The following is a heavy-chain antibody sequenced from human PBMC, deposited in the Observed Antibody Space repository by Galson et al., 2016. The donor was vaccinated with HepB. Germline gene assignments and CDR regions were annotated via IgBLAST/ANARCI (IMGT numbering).Heavy chain of an antibody. CDR2: IHPSGST. V-gene: IGHV4-61*02. J-gene: IGHJ4*02. CDR1: GGSINTGNYY. D-gene: IGHD6-19*01. CDR3: ARDRGSGGPEDY. Sequence: TLSLTCTVSGGSINTGNYYWAWIRQPAGKGLEWIGRIHPSGSTDYNPSLMSRVTISVDTSQNLFSLDLTSVTAADTAVYYCARDRGSGGPEDYWGQGTLVSVSS.